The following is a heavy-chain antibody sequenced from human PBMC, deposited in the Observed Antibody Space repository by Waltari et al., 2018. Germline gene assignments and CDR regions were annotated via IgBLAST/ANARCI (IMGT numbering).Heavy chain of an antibody. J-gene: IGHJ3*02. CDR3: ARDPPKSLLEWLSNDAFDI. Sequence: QVQLQESGPGLVKPSETLSLTCTVSGGSISSYYWSWIRQPAGTGLEWIGRIYTSGSTNYNPSLKSRVTMSVDTSKNQFSLKLSSVTAADTAVYYCARDPPKSLLEWLSNDAFDIWGQGTMVTVSS. V-gene: IGHV4-4*07. CDR1: GGSISSYY. D-gene: IGHD3-3*01. CDR2: IYTSGST.